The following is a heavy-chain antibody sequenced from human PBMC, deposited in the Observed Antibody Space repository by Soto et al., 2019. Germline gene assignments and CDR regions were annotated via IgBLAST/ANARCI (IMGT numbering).Heavy chain of an antibody. CDR3: AKDRGGRDFDY. V-gene: IGHV3-23*01. CDR2: MSVTGADT. Sequence: GGSLRLSCAASGFTVSSCAMNWVRQAPGKGLEWVSLMSVTGADTYYADSVKGRFTISRDNSKNTLYLQMNSLRAEDTAVYYCAKDRGGRDFDYWGQGIVVTVSS. D-gene: IGHD1-26*01. CDR1: GFTVSSCA. J-gene: IGHJ4*02.